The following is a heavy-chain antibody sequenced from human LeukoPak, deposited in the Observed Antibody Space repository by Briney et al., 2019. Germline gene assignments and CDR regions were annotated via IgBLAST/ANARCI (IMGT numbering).Heavy chain of an antibody. D-gene: IGHD3-16*01. CDR2: VSGGGDST. Sequence: GGSLRLSCAASGFTFSSYGMSWVRQAPGKGLEWVSGVSGGGDSTYYADSVKGRFTVSRDNSKNTVYLQMNSLRTEDTAVYFCAKDGASWAFDSWGQGTLVTVSS. J-gene: IGHJ4*02. V-gene: IGHV3-23*01. CDR3: AKDGASWAFDS. CDR1: GFTFSSYG.